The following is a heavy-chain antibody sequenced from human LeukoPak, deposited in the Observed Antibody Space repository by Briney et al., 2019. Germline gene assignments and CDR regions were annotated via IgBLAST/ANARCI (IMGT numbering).Heavy chain of an antibody. D-gene: IGHD6-19*01. CDR3: ARVLIAVAANYFDY. Sequence: GGSLRLSCAASGFTFSSYAMHWVRQAPGKGLEWVAVISYDGSNKYYADSVKGRFTISRDNSKNTLYLQMNSLRAEDTAVYYCARVLIAVAANYFDYWGQGAQVTVSS. CDR1: GFTFSSYA. J-gene: IGHJ4*02. V-gene: IGHV3-30*04. CDR2: ISYDGSNK.